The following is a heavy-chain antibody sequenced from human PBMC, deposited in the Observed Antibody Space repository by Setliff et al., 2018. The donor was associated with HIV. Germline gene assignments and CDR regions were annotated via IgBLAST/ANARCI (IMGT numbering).Heavy chain of an antibody. CDR3: ARDDSGYYYDY. Sequence: TLSLTCTVSGGSISSGSYYWSWIRQPAGKGLEWIGHIYTSGPTNYNPSLRSRVIISVDTSKNQLSLSLSSVTAADTAVYYCARDDSGYYYDYWGQGKLVTVSS. CDR1: GGSISSGSYY. CDR2: IYTSGPT. D-gene: IGHD3-22*01. V-gene: IGHV4-61*09. J-gene: IGHJ4*02.